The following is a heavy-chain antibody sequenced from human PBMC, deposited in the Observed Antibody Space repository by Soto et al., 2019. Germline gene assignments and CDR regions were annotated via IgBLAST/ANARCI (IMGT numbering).Heavy chain of an antibody. CDR3: ATRITAFGLLIPPFDP. CDR2: INHTGGT. J-gene: IGHJ5*02. V-gene: IGHV4-34*01. D-gene: IGHD3-3*01. CDR1: GGSVNGYY. Sequence: SETLSLTCAVYGGSVNGYYWNWIRQPPGKGLEWIGEINHTGGTHYNLSLKSRVTMSVDTSKNQFSLRLSSVTAADTAIYYCATRITAFGLLIPPFDPWGQGTQVTVSS.